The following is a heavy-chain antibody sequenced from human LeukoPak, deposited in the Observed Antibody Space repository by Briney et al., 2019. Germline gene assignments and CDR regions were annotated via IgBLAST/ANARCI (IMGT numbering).Heavy chain of an antibody. Sequence: GGSLRLSCAASGFTFSSYAMHWVRQAPGKGLEWVAVISYDGSNKYYADSVKGRFTISRDNAKNTVYLQMNSLRAEDTAVYYCARGKYGGYFIDYWGQGTLVTVSS. CDR2: ISYDGSNK. V-gene: IGHV3-30-3*01. J-gene: IGHJ4*02. CDR1: GFTFSSYA. D-gene: IGHD5-12*01. CDR3: ARGKYGGYFIDY.